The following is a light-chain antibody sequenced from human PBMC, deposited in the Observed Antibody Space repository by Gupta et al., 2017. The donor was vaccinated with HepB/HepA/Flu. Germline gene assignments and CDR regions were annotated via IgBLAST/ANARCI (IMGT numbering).Light chain of an antibody. V-gene: IGKV1-33*01. J-gene: IGKJ5*01. Sequence: DIQMTQSPSSLSASVGDRVTITCQASQDIRNHLNWYQQKPGKAPKLLIYDTSNMEPGVPFRFSGSGSGTGFTFTISSLQPEDIAAYYCQQYETLPITFGQGTRLEIK. CDR3: QQYETLPIT. CDR1: QDIRNH. CDR2: DTS.